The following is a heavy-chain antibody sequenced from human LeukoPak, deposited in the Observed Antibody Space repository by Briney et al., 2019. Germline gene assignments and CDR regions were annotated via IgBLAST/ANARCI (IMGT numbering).Heavy chain of an antibody. Sequence: SETLSLTCTVSGGSISSFHWSWIRQPPGKGLEWIGYIYYSGTTKYNPSLKSRVTISLDTSKNQFSLKLSSVTAADTAVYYCARSNGEIRRFDPWGQGTLVTVSS. D-gene: IGHD2-8*01. CDR2: IYYSGTT. J-gene: IGHJ5*02. V-gene: IGHV4-59*01. CDR1: GGSISSFH. CDR3: ARSNGEIRRFDP.